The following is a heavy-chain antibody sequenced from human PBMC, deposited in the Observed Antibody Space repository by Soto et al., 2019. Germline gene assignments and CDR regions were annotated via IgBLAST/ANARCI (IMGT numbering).Heavy chain of an antibody. Sequence: QLRLQESGPGVVKSSETLSLTCTVSGGSISSSSYYWGWIRQPPGKGLEWIGSFYYSGSTYYYTSLKSRVTISGDTSENQISLKLSSVTAADTAVYYCARQVVDGTVTGTGSFDYWGQGTLVTVSS. CDR2: FYYSGST. J-gene: IGHJ4*02. CDR1: GGSISSSSYY. V-gene: IGHV4-39*01. D-gene: IGHD3-10*01. CDR3: ARQVVDGTVTGTGSFDY.